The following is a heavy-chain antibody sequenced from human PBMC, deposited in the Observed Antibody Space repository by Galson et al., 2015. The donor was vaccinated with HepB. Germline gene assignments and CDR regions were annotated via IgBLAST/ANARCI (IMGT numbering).Heavy chain of an antibody. D-gene: IGHD6-19*01. CDR2: INSDGSST. V-gene: IGHV3-74*01. Sequence: SLRLSCAASGFTFSSYWMHWVRQAPGKGLVWVSRINSDGSSTSYADSVKGRFTISRDNAKNTLYLQMNSLRAEDTAVYYCARYLSSHYYYYYYTDVWGKGTTVTVSS. J-gene: IGHJ6*03. CDR1: GFTFSSYW. CDR3: ARYLSSHYYYYYYTDV.